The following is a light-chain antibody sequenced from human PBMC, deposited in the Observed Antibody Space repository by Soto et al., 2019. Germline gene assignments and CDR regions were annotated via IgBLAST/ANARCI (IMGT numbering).Light chain of an antibody. Sequence: EIVMTQSPATLSVSPGDSVTLSCRASLTMNNNIAWYQHKPGQAPRLLIFGASSSATGVPGRFSGSGFGTEFTLSISSLQSEDFSVYYCQQYNERPPWTFGQGTTVEMK. V-gene: IGKV3-15*01. CDR3: QQYNERPPWT. CDR1: LTMNNN. J-gene: IGKJ1*01. CDR2: GAS.